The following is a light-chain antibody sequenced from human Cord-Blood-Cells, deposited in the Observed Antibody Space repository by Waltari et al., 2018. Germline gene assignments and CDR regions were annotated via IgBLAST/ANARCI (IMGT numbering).Light chain of an antibody. J-gene: IGKJ4*01. Sequence: DIQMTPHLSSVSASVGTRVPITCRASQSISSYLNWYQQKPGKAPKLLIYAASSLQSGVPSRFSGSGSGTDFTLTISSLQPEDFATYYCQQSYSTPLTFGGGTKVEIK. CDR1: QSISSY. CDR3: QQSYSTPLT. CDR2: AAS. V-gene: IGKV1-39*01.